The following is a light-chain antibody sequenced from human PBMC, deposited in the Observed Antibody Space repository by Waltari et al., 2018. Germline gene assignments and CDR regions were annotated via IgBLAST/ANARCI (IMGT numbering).Light chain of an antibody. CDR3: QQYGSSPGT. CDR2: GAS. CDR1: QSVSSSY. J-gene: IGKJ2*01. Sequence: EIVLTQSPGTLSLSPGEIATPSCRASQSVSSSYLAWYQQKPGQAPRLLIYGASSRATGIPDRFSGSGSGTDFTLTISRLEPEDFAVYYCQQYGSSPGTFGQGTKLEIK. V-gene: IGKV3-20*01.